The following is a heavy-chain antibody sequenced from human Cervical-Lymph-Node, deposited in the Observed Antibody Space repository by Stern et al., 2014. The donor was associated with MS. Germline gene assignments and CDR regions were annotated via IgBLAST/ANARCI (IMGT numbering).Heavy chain of an antibody. Sequence: VTLKESGPALVKPTQTLTLTCTFSGFSLSTSGMRVSWIRQPPGKALEWLSRIDWDDDKFYSTSLKTRLTISKDTSKNQVVLTMTNMDPVDTATYYCARSPPYYEFWNDYYYFDYWGQGTLVAVSS. CDR3: ARSPPYYEFWNDYYYFDY. D-gene: IGHD3-3*01. J-gene: IGHJ4*02. CDR2: IDWDDDK. CDR1: GFSLSTSGMR. V-gene: IGHV2-70*04.